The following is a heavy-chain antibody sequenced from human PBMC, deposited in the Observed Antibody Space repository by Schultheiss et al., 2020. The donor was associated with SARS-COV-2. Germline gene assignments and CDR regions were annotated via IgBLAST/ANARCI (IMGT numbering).Heavy chain of an antibody. J-gene: IGHJ6*03. CDR3: ARDSPVTDYYYYYYMDV. CDR2: INHSGST. D-gene: IGHD4-17*01. V-gene: IGHV4-34*01. Sequence: SETLSLTCAVYGGSFSGYYWSWIRQPPGKGLEWIGEINHSGSTNYNPSLKSRVTISVDTSKNQFSLKLSSVTAADTAVYYCARDSPVTDYYYYYYMDVWGKGTTVTVSS. CDR1: GGSFSGYY.